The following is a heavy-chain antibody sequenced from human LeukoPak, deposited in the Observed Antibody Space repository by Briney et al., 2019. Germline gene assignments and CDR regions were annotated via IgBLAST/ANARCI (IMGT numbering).Heavy chain of an antibody. CDR1: GFTFSNYA. Sequence: GGSLRLSCAASGFTFSNYAVGWVRQAPGKGLEWVSTISDSGGNTYHADSVKGRFTISIDNSKNTVYLQMNSLRAEDTAVYYCAKGNTGSFYSASDYWGQGTLVTVSS. J-gene: IGHJ4*02. V-gene: IGHV3-23*01. D-gene: IGHD2-15*01. CDR3: AKGNTGSFYSASDY. CDR2: ISDSGGNT.